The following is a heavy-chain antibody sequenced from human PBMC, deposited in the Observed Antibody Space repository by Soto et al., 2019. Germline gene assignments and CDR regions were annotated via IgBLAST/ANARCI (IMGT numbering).Heavy chain of an antibody. CDR1: GGSFSGYY. CDR3: ARGSGWYCYGMDV. V-gene: IGHV4-34*01. Sequence: SETLSLTCAVYGGSFSGYYWSWIRQPPGKGLEWIGEINHSGSTNYNPSLKSRVTISVDTSKNQFSLKLSSVTAADTAVDYCARGSGWYCYGMDVWGKGTTVTVAS. CDR2: INHSGST. D-gene: IGHD6-25*01. J-gene: IGHJ6*04.